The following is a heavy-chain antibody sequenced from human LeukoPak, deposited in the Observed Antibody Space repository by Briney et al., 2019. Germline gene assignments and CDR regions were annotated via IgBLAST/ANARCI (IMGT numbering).Heavy chain of an antibody. CDR3: ARERVEYSSGSNWFDP. J-gene: IGHJ5*02. V-gene: IGHV4-59*01. CDR2: IYDSGST. CDR1: GGSISNY. D-gene: IGHD3-10*01. Sequence: SETLSLTCSVSGGSISNYWSWIRQPPGKGLEWIGYIYDSGSTNYNPSLKSRVTISVDTSKNQFSLKLSSVTAADTAVYYCARERVEYSSGSNWFDPWGQGTLVTVSS.